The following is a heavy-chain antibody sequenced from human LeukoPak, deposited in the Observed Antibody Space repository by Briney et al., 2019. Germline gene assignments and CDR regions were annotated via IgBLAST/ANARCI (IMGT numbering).Heavy chain of an antibody. CDR2: IWYDGSNK. D-gene: IGHD2-2*01. J-gene: IGHJ4*02. Sequence: GGSLRLSCAASGFTFSSYGMHWVRQAPGKGLEWVAVIWYDGSNKYYADSVKGRFTISRDNSKNTLCLQMNSLRAEDTAVYYCARDAVLHCSSTSCYSDYWGQGTLVTVSS. CDR3: ARDAVLHCSSTSCYSDY. V-gene: IGHV3-33*01. CDR1: GFTFSSYG.